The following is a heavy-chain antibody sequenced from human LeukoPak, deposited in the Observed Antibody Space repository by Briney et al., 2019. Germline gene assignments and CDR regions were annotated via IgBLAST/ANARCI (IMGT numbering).Heavy chain of an antibody. Sequence: PSETLSLTCAVYGGSFSGYYWSWIRQPPGEGLEWIGEINHSGSTNYSPSLKSRVTISVDTSKNQFSLKLSSVTAADTAVYYCARGDILTGSQDAFDIWGQGTMVTVSS. CDR1: GGSFSGYY. CDR3: ARGDILTGSQDAFDI. V-gene: IGHV4-34*01. CDR2: INHSGST. D-gene: IGHD3-9*01. J-gene: IGHJ3*02.